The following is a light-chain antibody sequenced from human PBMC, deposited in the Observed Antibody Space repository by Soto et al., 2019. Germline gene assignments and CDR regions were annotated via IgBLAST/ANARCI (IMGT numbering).Light chain of an antibody. Sequence: IVLTQSPGTLSLSPGERATLSCRASQSVSNNYLDWYQQKPGQAPRLLIYGASSRATGIPDRFSGSGSGTDFTLTISRLEPEDFAVYFCQQYGGSPPYTFGQGTKLEIK. CDR2: GAS. V-gene: IGKV3-20*01. CDR1: QSVSNNY. CDR3: QQYGGSPPYT. J-gene: IGKJ2*01.